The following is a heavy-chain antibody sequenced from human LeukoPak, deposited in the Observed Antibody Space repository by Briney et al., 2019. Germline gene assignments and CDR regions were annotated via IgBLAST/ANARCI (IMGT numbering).Heavy chain of an antibody. CDR1: GFPFNTYA. J-gene: IGHJ4*02. D-gene: IGHD1-14*01. CDR2: IRPTGTNT. Sequence: GGSLRLSCAASGFPFNTYAMSWVRQAPGKGLEYTSVIRPTGTNTYYASSVKGRFTISRDDSRTMVYLQMSSLRAEDTAIYYCAKLAFYETSAPLRDIDFWGQGTLVTVSS. V-gene: IGHV3-23*01. CDR3: AKLAFYETSAPLRDIDF.